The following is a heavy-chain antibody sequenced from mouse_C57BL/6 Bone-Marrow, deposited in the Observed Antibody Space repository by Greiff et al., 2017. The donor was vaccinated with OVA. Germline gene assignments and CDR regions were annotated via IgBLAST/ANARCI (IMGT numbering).Heavy chain of an antibody. D-gene: IGHD1-1*01. CDR2: IYPRSGNT. V-gene: IGHV1-81*01. Sequence: QVQLQQSGAELARPGASVKLSCKASGYTFTSSGISWVKQRTGQGLEWIGEIYPRSGNTYYNEKFKGKATLTADKSSSTAYMELRSLTSEDSAVYFCARSLYYYGRDYWGQGTTLTVSS. CDR1: GYTFTSSG. J-gene: IGHJ2*01. CDR3: ARSLYYYGRDY.